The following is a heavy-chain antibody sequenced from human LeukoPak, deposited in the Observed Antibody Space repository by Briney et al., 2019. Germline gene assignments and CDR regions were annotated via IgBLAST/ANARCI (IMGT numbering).Heavy chain of an antibody. D-gene: IGHD6-13*01. J-gene: IGHJ4*02. CDR1: GGSISSYY. CDR3: AAGLGIAAAGALFPFDY. Sequence: SETLSLTCTVSGGSISSYYWSWIRQPPGKGLEWIGYIYYSGSTNYNPSLKSRVTISVDTSKNQFSQKLSSVTAADTAVYYCAAGLGIAAAGALFPFDYWGQGTLVTVSS. CDR2: IYYSGST. V-gene: IGHV4-59*08.